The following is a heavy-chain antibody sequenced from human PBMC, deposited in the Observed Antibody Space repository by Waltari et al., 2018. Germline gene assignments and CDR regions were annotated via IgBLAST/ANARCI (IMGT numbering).Heavy chain of an antibody. CDR2: VNPNSGGT. Sequence: QVQLVQSGAEVKKPGASVKVSCKASGYTFTGYYMHWVRQAPGQGLEWLGWVNPNSGGTNYAQKFQGRVTMTRDTSISTAYMELSRLRSCDTAVYYCARDGVGTMIVVVGGFDYWGQGTLVTVSS. CDR1: GYTFTGYY. V-gene: IGHV1-2*02. CDR3: ARDGVGTMIVVVGGFDY. D-gene: IGHD3-22*01. J-gene: IGHJ4*02.